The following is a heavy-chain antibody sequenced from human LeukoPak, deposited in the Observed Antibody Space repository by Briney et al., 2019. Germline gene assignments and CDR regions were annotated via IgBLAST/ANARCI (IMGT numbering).Heavy chain of an antibody. Sequence: PSQTLSLTCTVSGGSISSGGYYWSWIRQPPGKGLEWIGYIYHSGSTYYNPSLKSRVTISVHRSKNQFSLKLSSVTAADTAVYYCARDVTPQLWSQGVAFDIWGQGTMVTVSS. D-gene: IGHD5-18*01. CDR1: GGSISSGGYY. V-gene: IGHV4-30-2*01. CDR3: ARDVTPQLWSQGVAFDI. J-gene: IGHJ3*02. CDR2: IYHSGST.